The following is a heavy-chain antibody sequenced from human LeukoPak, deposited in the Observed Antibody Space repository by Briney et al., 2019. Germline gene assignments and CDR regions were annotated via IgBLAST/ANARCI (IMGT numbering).Heavy chain of an antibody. J-gene: IGHJ4*02. D-gene: IGHD1-26*01. CDR1: GFTFSSYS. Sequence: QAGGSLRLSCAASGFTFSSYSMNWVRQAPGKGLEWVSYISSSSSTIYYADSVKGRFTISRDNAKNSLYLQMNSLRAEDTAVYYCARGRIPSVGASDYWGQGTLVTVSS. CDR3: ARGRIPSVGASDY. CDR2: ISSSSSTI. V-gene: IGHV3-48*01.